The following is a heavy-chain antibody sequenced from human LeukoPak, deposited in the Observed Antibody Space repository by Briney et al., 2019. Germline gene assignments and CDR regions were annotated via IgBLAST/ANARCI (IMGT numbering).Heavy chain of an antibody. CDR1: GFTFSNYA. CDR2: INVSGGST. D-gene: IGHD2-2*01. CDR3: AKDQYCTSTSCYVGY. Sequence: GGSLRLSCAASGFTFSNYAMSWVRQAPGKGLEWVSGINVSGGSTFYADSVRGRFTISRDNSENTLYLQMNSLRAEDTAVYYCAKDQYCTSTSCYVGYWGQGTLVTVSS. J-gene: IGHJ4*02. V-gene: IGHV3-23*01.